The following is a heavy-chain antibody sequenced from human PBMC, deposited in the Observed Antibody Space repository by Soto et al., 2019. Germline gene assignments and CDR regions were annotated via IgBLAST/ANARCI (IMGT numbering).Heavy chain of an antibody. CDR2: MNPGSGDT. Sequence: GRISLKTAGCIFTKNDARWFRQATRQGLEWIGWMNPGSGDTGYAQKFQGRVSMTRDIYIATAYMELSSLRSDDTAIYYCARMATFGSLNWFGPWGQGTLVNVSS. D-gene: IGHD3-16*01. J-gene: IGHJ5*02. CDR3: ARMATFGSLNWFGP. CDR1: GCIFTKND. V-gene: IGHV1-8*01.